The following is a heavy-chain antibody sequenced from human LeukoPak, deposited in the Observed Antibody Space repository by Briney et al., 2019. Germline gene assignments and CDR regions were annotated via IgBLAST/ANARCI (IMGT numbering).Heavy chain of an antibody. CDR3: ARDHLYDFWSGYYRAGYFDY. CDR1: GYTFTSYY. Sequence: ASVKVSCKASGYTFTSYYMHWVRQAPGQGLEWMGIINPSGGSTSYAQKFQGRVTMTRDTSTSTAYMELRSLRSDDTAVYYCARDHLYDFWSGYYRAGYFDYWGQGTLVTVSS. D-gene: IGHD3-3*01. V-gene: IGHV1-46*01. J-gene: IGHJ4*02. CDR2: INPSGGST.